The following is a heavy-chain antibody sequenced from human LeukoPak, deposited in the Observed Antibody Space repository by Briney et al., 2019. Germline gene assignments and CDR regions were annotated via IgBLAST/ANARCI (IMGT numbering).Heavy chain of an antibody. D-gene: IGHD1-26*01. CDR2: IRYDGSSK. Sequence: GGSLRLSCAASGFTFNSYGIHWVRQAPGKGLEWVAFIRYDGSSKYYVDSVKGRFTISRDNSKNTLYLQMGSLRAEDMAVYYCARVEGGSYYYYYMDVWGKGTTVTISS. J-gene: IGHJ6*03. V-gene: IGHV3-30*02. CDR3: ARVEGGSYYYYYMDV. CDR1: GFTFNSYG.